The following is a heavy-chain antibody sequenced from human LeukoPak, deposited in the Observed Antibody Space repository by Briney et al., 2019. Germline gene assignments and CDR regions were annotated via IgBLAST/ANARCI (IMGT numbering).Heavy chain of an antibody. CDR1: GYTFTGYY. D-gene: IGHD6-13*01. J-gene: IGHJ6*03. V-gene: IGHV1-2*02. CDR2: INPNSGGT. CDR3: ARAAAGTLWYYYYMDV. Sequence: GASVKVSCKASGYTFTGYYMHWVRQAPGQGLEWMGWINPNSGGTNYAQKFQGRVTMTRDTSISTAYMELSRLRSDDTAVYYCARAAAGTLWYYYYMDVWGKGTTVTVSS.